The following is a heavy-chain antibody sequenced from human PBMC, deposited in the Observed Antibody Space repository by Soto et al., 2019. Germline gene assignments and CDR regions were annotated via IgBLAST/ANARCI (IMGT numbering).Heavy chain of an antibody. J-gene: IGHJ4*02. CDR1: ALMLRTYS. CDR2: ITSSSSTM. CDR3: VRGVEYCTNGVCFPCFGY. D-gene: IGHD2-8*01. Sequence: EAQLVESGGGLVQPGGSLRLSCGTSALMLRTYSLNWVRQAQGEGLEWVSSITSSSSTMYTADSVKGRFIITSDNAKTSRYVQMNSLRAEDTAVYYCVRGVEYCTNGVCFPCFGYWGQGTLVTVFS. V-gene: IGHV3-48*01.